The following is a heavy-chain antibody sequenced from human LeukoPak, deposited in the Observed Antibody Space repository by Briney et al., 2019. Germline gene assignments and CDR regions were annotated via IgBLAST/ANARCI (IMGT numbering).Heavy chain of an antibody. J-gene: IGHJ3*02. V-gene: IGHV5-51*01. D-gene: IGHD6-13*01. CDR3: ARQHRMMYSSSWTDAFDI. CDR2: IYPGDSDT. Sequence: GESLKISCKGSGYSFTSYWIGWVRQMPGKGLEWMGIIYPGDSDTRYSPSFQGQVTISADKSISTAYLQWSSLKASDTAMYYRARQHRMMYSSSWTDAFDIWGQGTMVTVSS. CDR1: GYSFTSYW.